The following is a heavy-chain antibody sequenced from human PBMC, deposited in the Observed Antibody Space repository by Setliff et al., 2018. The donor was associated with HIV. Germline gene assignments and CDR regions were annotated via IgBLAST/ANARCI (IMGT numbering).Heavy chain of an antibody. Sequence: GGSLRLSCAASGFTFSTYNMNWVRQAPGKGLEWISSIGGTGGDIYYADSVKGRFTISRDNAKNSLFLRMNSLRAEDTAVYYCARFLPPPYYDFWSGQEGEYYFDYWGQGTLVTVSS. J-gene: IGHJ4*02. CDR3: ARFLPPPYYDFWSGQEGEYYFDY. V-gene: IGHV3-21*01. D-gene: IGHD3-3*01. CDR1: GFTFSTYN. CDR2: IGGTGGDI.